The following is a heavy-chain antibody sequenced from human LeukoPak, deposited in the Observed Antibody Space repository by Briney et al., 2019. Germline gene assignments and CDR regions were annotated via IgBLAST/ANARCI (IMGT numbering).Heavy chain of an antibody. CDR1: GYTFTSYD. CDR2: MNPNSGNT. V-gene: IGHV1-8*03. D-gene: IGHD3-3*01. CDR3: ARADYGFWSGYYYNWFDP. J-gene: IGHJ5*02. Sequence: ASVKVSCKASGYTFTSYDINWVRQATGQGLEWMGWMNPNSGNTGYAQKFQGRVTITRNTSISTAYMELSSLRSEDTAVYYCARADYGFWSGYYYNWFDPWGQGTLVTVSS.